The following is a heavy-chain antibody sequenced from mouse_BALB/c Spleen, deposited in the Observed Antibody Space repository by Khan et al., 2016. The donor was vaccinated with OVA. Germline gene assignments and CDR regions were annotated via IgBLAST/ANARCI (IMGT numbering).Heavy chain of an antibody. CDR3: ATSYFYGYYFDY. CDR1: GFTFNSYG. V-gene: IGHV5-17*02. D-gene: IGHD1-1*01. Sequence: EVMLVESGGGLVQPGGSRKLSCAASGFTFNSYGMHWVRQAPEKGLEWVAYISGDSNTIYYADTVKGRFTISRDNPKTTLFLQMTSLMSEDTAMYSCATSYFYGYYFDYWGPGTTLTGS. CDR2: ISGDSNTI. J-gene: IGHJ2*01.